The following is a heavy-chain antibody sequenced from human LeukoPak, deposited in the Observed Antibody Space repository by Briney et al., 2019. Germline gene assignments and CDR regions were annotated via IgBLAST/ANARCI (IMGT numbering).Heavy chain of an antibody. CDR1: GGSISSGTYY. V-gene: IGHV4-39*01. CDR3: ARDMTYHFYGMDV. Sequence: SETLSLTCTVSGGSISSGTYYWGWIRQPSGKGLEWIGSLYYSGSTYYSPSLKSRVTMSVDTSKNQFSLKLTSVTAADTAVYYCARDMTYHFYGMDVWGQGTTVTVSS. J-gene: IGHJ6*02. CDR2: LYYSGST.